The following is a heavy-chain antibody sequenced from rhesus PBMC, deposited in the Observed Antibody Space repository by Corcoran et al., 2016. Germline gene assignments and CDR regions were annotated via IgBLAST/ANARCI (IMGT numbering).Heavy chain of an antibody. CDR1: GGSISSNY. D-gene: IGHD5-12*01. J-gene: IGHJ4*01. V-gene: IGHV4S11*01. CDR3: ARERGSYSFFDY. CDR2: IYGSGSST. Sequence: QLQLQESGPGLVKPSETLSLTCAVSGGSISSNYWSWIRQAPGKGLEWIGYIYGSGSSTNYNPSLKSRVTLSVDTSKNQFSLKLSSVTAADTAVYYCARERGSYSFFDYWGQGVLVTVSS.